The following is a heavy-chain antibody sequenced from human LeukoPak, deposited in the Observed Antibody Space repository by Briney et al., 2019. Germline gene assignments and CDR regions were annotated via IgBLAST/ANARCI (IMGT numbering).Heavy chain of an antibody. J-gene: IGHJ5*02. V-gene: IGHV3-48*01. CDR1: GFTFSSYS. CDR3: AISPGGDGSPIVP. Sequence: GGSLRLSCAASGFTFSSYSMNWVRQAPGKGLEWVSYISGSSSAIYYTDSVKGRFTISRDNARSSLYLQMNSLRAEDTAVYYCAISPGGDGSPIVPWGQGTLVTVSS. D-gene: IGHD5-24*01. CDR2: ISGSSSAI.